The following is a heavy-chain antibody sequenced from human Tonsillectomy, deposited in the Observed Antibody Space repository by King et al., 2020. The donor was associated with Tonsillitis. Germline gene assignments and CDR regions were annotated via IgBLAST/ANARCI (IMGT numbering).Heavy chain of an antibody. J-gene: IGHJ4*02. CDR1: GGSISGSHYF. CDR3: ARERDYCSSTSCYFMDY. V-gene: IGHV4-31*03. CDR2: IYYSGNT. D-gene: IGHD2-2*01. Sequence: QLQESGPGLVKPSQTLSLTCTVSGGSISGSHYFWSWIRQHPGRGLEWIGYIYYSGNTFYNPSLKSRLTISMDTSKNQFSLKLSSVTAADTAVYYCARERDYCSSTSCYFMDYWGQGTLVTVSS.